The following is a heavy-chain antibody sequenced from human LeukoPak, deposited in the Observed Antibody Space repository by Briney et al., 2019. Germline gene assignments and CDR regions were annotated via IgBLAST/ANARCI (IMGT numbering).Heavy chain of an antibody. D-gene: IGHD6-19*01. CDR2: IDPSGGGT. CDR3: ARSERYNSGWYFYFDY. Sequence: GGSLRLSCAASGFTFSSYAMSWVRQTPGKGLEWVSGIDPSGGGTYYAGSVRGRFTISRDNSKNTLYLQMNSLRAEDTAAYYCARSERYNSGWYFYFDYWGQGTLVTVSS. V-gene: IGHV3-23*01. J-gene: IGHJ4*02. CDR1: GFTFSSYA.